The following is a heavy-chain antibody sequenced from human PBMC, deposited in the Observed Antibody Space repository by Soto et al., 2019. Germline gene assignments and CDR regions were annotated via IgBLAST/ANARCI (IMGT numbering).Heavy chain of an antibody. Sequence: VASVKVSCKASGGTFSSYAISWVRQAPGQGLEWMGGIIPIFGTANYAQKFQGRVTITADKSTSTAYMELSSLRSEDTAVYYCARDKVNYDILTGYSRYYYYYGMDVWGQGTTVTVSS. J-gene: IGHJ6*02. CDR2: IIPIFGTA. CDR3: ARDKVNYDILTGYSRYYYYYGMDV. CDR1: GGTFSSYA. D-gene: IGHD3-9*01. V-gene: IGHV1-69*06.